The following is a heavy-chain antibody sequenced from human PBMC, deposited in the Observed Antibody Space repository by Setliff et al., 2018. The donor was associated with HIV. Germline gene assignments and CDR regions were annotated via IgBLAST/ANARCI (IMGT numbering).Heavy chain of an antibody. CDR2: ISSSGTYI. V-gene: IGHV3-21*01. Sequence: PGGSLRLSCAASGFTFRNYNFNWVRQAPGRGLEWVSSISSSGTYIYYADSMKGRFTISRDKAGNSLYLQLNNVRAEDTAVYYCTRMIPPRSNRFSSGWFDYWGQGTVVTVSS. CDR3: TRMIPPRSNRFSSGWFDY. D-gene: IGHD6-19*01. J-gene: IGHJ4*02. CDR1: GFTFRNYN.